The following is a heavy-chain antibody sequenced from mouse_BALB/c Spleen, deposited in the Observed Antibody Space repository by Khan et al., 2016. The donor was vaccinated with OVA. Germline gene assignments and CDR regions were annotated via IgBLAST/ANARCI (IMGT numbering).Heavy chain of an antibody. CDR1: GFSLTGYG. Sequence: VQLQEPGPGLVAPSQSLSITCTVSGFSLTGYGVNWVRQPPGKGLEWLGMIWGDGSTDYNSALKSRLNLSKDNSKSQVFLKMNSLQTDDTARYYCARAYYGNYREAMDYWGHGTSVTVSS. V-gene: IGHV2-6-7*01. CDR3: ARAYYGNYREAMDY. D-gene: IGHD2-10*01. J-gene: IGHJ4*01. CDR2: IWGDGST.